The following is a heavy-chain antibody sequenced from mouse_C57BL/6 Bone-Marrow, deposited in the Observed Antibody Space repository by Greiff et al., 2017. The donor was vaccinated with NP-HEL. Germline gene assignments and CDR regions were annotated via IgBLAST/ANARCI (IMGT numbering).Heavy chain of an antibody. CDR3: ASEDRAVGFAY. CDR1: GYTFTSYG. Sequence: QVQLQQSGAELARPGASVKLSCKASGYTFTSYGIRWVKQSTGQGLEWIGEIYPSSGNTYYNEKFKGRSTLTADKSSSTAYMELRSLTSEDSAVYFCASEDRAVGFAYWGQGTLVTV. V-gene: IGHV1-81*01. J-gene: IGHJ3*01. CDR2: IYPSSGNT.